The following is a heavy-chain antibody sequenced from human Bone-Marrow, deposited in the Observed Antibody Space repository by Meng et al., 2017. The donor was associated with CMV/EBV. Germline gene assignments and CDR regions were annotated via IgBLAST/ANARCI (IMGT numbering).Heavy chain of an antibody. CDR3: ARDQVQVEAESRGPFDL. CDR1: GFTFSSYA. J-gene: IGHJ4*01. CDR2: ISGSGGST. D-gene: IGHD2-15*01. V-gene: IGHV3-23*01. Sequence: GESLKIYCAASGFTFSSYAMSWVRQVPGKGLEWVSAISGSGGSTYYADSVKGRFTISRDNAGNSLFLQMNGLRDDDTVVYYCARDQVQVEAESRGPFDLWGQGTLVTVSS.